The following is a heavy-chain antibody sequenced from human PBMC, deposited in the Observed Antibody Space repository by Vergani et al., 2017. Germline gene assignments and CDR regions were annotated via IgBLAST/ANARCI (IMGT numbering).Heavy chain of an antibody. CDR3: ARARVDYYGSGSYYKVGHWFDP. CDR2: ISAYNGNT. V-gene: IGHV1-18*01. J-gene: IGHJ5*02. D-gene: IGHD3-10*01. CDR1: GYTFTSYG. Sequence: QVQPVQSGAEVKKPGASVKVSCKASGYTFTSYGISWVRQAPGQGLEWMGWISAYNGNTNYAQKLQGRVTMTTDTSTSTAYMELRSLRSDNTAVYYCARARVDYYGSGSYYKVGHWFDPWGQGTLVTVSS.